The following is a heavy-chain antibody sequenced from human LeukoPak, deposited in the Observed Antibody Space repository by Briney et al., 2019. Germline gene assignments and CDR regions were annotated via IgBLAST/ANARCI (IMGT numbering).Heavy chain of an antibody. V-gene: IGHV4-4*07. CDR1: GGSISRYY. D-gene: IGHD6-13*01. CDR3: ARHGQQDFDI. J-gene: IGHJ3*02. CDR2: IFNTGST. Sequence: PSETLSLTCSVSGGSISRYYWSWIRQPAGKAPEWIGRIFNTGSTSYNPSLKSRVTISVDTSKNQFSLNLRSVTAADTAVYYCARHGQQDFDIWGQGTMVTVSS.